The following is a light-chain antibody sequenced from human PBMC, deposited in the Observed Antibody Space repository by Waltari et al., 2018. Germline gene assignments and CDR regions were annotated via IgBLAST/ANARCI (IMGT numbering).Light chain of an antibody. J-gene: IGLJ3*02. CDR2: KDS. CDR3: YSATDNNLRV. CDR1: FRSTKY. Sequence: SYELTQPSSVSVSPGQPARSTCSGDFRSTKYAWWFPQRPGQAPVLVIYKDSGRPSGIPARFSGSSSGTTVILTISGAQVEDEADYYCYSATDNNLRVFGGGTKLTVL. V-gene: IGLV3-27*01.